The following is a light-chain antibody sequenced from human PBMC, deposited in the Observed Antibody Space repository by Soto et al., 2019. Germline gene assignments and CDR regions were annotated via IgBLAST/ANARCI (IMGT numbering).Light chain of an antibody. Sequence: QSVLTQPASVSGSPGQSITISCTGTSSDVGDYNYVSWYQQHPGKAPKLMIFEVSNRPSGVSNRFSGSKSGNTASLTISGLQAEDEADYYCSSYTRSTRYVFGTGTKLTVL. V-gene: IGLV2-14*01. CDR3: SSYTRSTRYV. CDR2: EVS. CDR1: SSDVGDYNY. J-gene: IGLJ1*01.